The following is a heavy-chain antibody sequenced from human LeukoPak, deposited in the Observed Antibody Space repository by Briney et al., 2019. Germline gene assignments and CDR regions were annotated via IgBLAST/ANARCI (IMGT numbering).Heavy chain of an antibody. J-gene: IGHJ4*02. CDR3: ARDGHDSSGYYEDY. D-gene: IGHD3-22*01. Sequence: ASVKVSCKASGYTFTGYYMHWVRQAPGQGLEWMGWIKPNSGGTSYTQKFQGRVTMTRDTSISTACMELSRLRSDDTAVYYCARDGHDSSGYYEDYWGQGTLVTVSS. CDR2: IKPNSGGT. CDR1: GYTFTGYY. V-gene: IGHV1-2*02.